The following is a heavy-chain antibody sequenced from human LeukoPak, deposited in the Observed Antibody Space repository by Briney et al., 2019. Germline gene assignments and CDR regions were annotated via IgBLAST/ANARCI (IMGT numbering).Heavy chain of an antibody. V-gene: IGHV3-23*01. Sequence: GGSLRLSCAASGFTFSSYAMTWVRQAPGKGLEWVSVIGRYGGDIHYADSVKGRFTISRDNSKNTLYLQMNSLRAEDTAVYYCARVYGMDVWGQGTTVTVSS. CDR1: GFTFSSYA. CDR3: ARVYGMDV. J-gene: IGHJ6*02. CDR2: IGRYGGDI.